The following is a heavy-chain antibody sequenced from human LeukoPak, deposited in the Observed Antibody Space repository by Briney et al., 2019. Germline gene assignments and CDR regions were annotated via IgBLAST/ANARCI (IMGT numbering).Heavy chain of an antibody. Sequence: PGGSLRLSCAASGFTFSSYEMTWVRQAPGKGLEWVSYISGTGFIYYADSAKGRFTISRDNGKNSLYLEMNSLRVEDTAVYYCGRGGRSGFGYWGQGTLVTVSS. CDR3: GRGGRSGFGY. CDR1: GFTFSSYE. CDR2: ISGTGFI. D-gene: IGHD6-19*01. J-gene: IGHJ4*02. V-gene: IGHV3-48*03.